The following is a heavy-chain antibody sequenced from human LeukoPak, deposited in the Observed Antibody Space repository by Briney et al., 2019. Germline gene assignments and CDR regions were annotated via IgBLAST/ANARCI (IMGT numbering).Heavy chain of an antibody. D-gene: IGHD2-2*01. CDR1: GYTFTSYG. Sequence: ASVKVSCKASGYTFTSYGISWMRQAPGRGPEWMGWISGHNGNTNYAQKYQGRVTMTTDTSTNTASMELRSLRSDDTAVYYCARDTIPAANGAFDFWGQGTVVIVSS. J-gene: IGHJ3*01. V-gene: IGHV1-18*01. CDR2: ISGHNGNT. CDR3: ARDTIPAANGAFDF.